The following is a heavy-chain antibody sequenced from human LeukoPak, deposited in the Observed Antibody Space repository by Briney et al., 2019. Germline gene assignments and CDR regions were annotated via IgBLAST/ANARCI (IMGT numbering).Heavy chain of an antibody. CDR3: ASRKLGNDY. J-gene: IGHJ4*02. CDR1: GGSFSDYY. D-gene: IGHD7-27*01. V-gene: IGHV4-59*01. CDR2: IYYTGST. Sequence: PSETLSLTCAVYGGSFSDYYWSWIRQSPGKGLEWIGYIYYTGSTSYNPSLKSRVTISADTSKNEFSLKLNSVTAADTAVYYCASRKLGNDYWGQGTLVTVSS.